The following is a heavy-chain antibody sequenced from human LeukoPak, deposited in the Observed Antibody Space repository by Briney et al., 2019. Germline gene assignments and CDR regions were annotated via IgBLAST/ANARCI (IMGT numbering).Heavy chain of an antibody. CDR3: AKDRNYDIVTGYNWFDP. CDR2: IIDSGGAT. Sequence: QPGGSLRLSCAASGFTFSTYAMSWVRQAPRKGLEWVSTIIDSGGATYYAESVKGRFTISRDNSKNTLYLQMNSLRAEDTATYYCAKDRNYDIVTGYNWFDPWGQGTLVTVSS. J-gene: IGHJ5*02. D-gene: IGHD3-9*01. CDR1: GFTFSTYA. V-gene: IGHV3-23*01.